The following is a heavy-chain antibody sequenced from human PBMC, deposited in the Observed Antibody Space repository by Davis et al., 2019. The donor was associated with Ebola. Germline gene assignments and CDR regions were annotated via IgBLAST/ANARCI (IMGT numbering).Heavy chain of an antibody. CDR1: GFTFSDYY. D-gene: IGHD5-24*01. CDR3: ARGGDGYKS. Sequence: GESLKISCAASGFTFSDYYMSWIRQAPGKGLEWVSAISGSGGSTYYADSVKGRFTISRDNSKNTLYLQMNSLRAEDTAVYYCARGGDGYKSWGQGTLVTVSS. CDR2: ISGSGGST. V-gene: IGHV3-23*01. J-gene: IGHJ4*02.